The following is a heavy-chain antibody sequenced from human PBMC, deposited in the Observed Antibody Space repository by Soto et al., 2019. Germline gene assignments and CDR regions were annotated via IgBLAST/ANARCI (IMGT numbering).Heavy chain of an antibody. CDR3: ARSSYYGSDTYTDYGVVV. CDR1: GYTFTYVY. D-gene: IGHD3-10*01. CDR2: ITPYNGNT. V-gene: IGHV1-45*02. Sequence: QMHLVQSGAEVKRTGSSVKISCKASGYTFTYVYLHWVRQAPGQSLEWMGCITPYNGNTRYAQKFQDRVTITRDGSLTVFLELSSLRSEDTAIYYCARSSYYGSDTYTDYGVVVWGQGTTVNVSS. J-gene: IGHJ6*02.